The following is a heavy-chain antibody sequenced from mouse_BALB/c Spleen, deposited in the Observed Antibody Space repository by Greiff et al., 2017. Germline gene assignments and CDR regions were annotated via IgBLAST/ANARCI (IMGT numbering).Heavy chain of an antibody. CDR2: INPSNGGT. J-gene: IGHJ4*01. D-gene: IGHD2-3*01. CDR3: TRDGYYPMDY. Sequence: VNLVESGAELVKPGASVKLSCKASGYTFTSYYMYWVKQRPGQGLEWIGEINPSNGGTNFNEKFKSKATLTVDKSSSTAYMQLSSLTSEDSAVYYCTRDGYYPMDYWGQGTSVTVSS. V-gene: IGHV1S81*02. CDR1: GYTFTSYY.